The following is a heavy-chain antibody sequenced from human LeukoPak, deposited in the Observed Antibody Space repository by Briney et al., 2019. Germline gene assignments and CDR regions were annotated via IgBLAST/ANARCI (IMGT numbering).Heavy chain of an antibody. D-gene: IGHD5-12*01. J-gene: IGHJ2*01. V-gene: IGHV4-34*01. Sequence: PSETLSLTCAVYGGSFSGYYWSWIRQPPGKGLEWIGEINHSGSTNYNPSLKSRVTISVDTSKNQFSLKLSSVTAADTAVYYCARGPAHIANKDLWGRGTLVTVSS. CDR3: ARGPAHIANKDL. CDR1: GGSFSGYY. CDR2: INHSGST.